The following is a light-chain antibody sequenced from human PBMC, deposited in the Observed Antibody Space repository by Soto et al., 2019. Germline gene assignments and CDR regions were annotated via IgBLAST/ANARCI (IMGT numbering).Light chain of an antibody. Sequence: DIQMTPSPSSLSASVGDRVTMTWRASQSISSYLNWYQQKPGKATKLLIYDASNLETGVPSRFSGSGSGTDFTFTISSLQPEDIATYYCQQYDNLQTFGQGTKVDIK. J-gene: IGKJ1*01. CDR1: QSISSY. CDR2: DAS. CDR3: QQYDNLQT. V-gene: IGKV1-33*01.